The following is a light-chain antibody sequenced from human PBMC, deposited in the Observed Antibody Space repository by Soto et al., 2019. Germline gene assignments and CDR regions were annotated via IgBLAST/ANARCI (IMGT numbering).Light chain of an antibody. CDR3: QQRNNWPWT. V-gene: IGKV3-11*01. CDR1: QSVSSF. Sequence: EIMLTQSPATVSLSPGERATLSCRASQSVSSFLAWYQQKPGQAPRLLIYDASNKATGIPARFSGSGSGTDFTLTISSLEPEDSAVYYCQQRNNWPWTFGQGTKVEIK. J-gene: IGKJ1*01. CDR2: DAS.